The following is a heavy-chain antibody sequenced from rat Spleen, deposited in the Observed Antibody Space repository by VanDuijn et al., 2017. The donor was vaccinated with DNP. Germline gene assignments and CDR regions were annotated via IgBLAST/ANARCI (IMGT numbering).Heavy chain of an antibody. D-gene: IGHD1-2*01. V-gene: IGHV5-20*01. CDR1: GFTFSDYY. CDR3: ARPDPYSTYIRYYFDC. Sequence: EVQLVESGGGLVQPGRSLKLSCAASGFTFSDYYMAWVRQAPTKGLEWVAYIGYDGDSNYNGDSVQGRFTISRDNAKSSLYLQMDSLRSEDTATYYCARPDPYSTYIRYYFDCWGQGVMVTVSS. J-gene: IGHJ2*01. CDR2: IGYDGDSN.